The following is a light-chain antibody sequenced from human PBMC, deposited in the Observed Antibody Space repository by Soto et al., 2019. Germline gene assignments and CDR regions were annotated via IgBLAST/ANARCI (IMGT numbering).Light chain of an antibody. V-gene: IGKV3-20*01. CDR3: QQYDTSPSWT. CDR2: GAS. Sequence: IVLTQSPGTLSLSPGERATLSCRASQSISDSYVAWYQQQPGQAPRLLIYGASRRATAIPDRFTGSGSGTDFKFTITRLEPEAVAVYYCQQYDTSPSWTFGQGTKVEVK. J-gene: IGKJ1*01. CDR1: QSISDSY.